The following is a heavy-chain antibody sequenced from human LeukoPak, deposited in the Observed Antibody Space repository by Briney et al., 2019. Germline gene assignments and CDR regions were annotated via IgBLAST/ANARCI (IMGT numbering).Heavy chain of an antibody. Sequence: PGGSLRLSCAASGFTFSSYGMHWVRQAPGKGLEWVAVISYDGSNKYYADSVKGRFIISRDNSKNTLYLQMNSLRAEDTAVYYCAKDPTIFGVVMSGMDVWGQGTTVTVSS. CDR3: AKDPTIFGVVMSGMDV. CDR1: GFTFSSYG. D-gene: IGHD3-3*01. V-gene: IGHV3-30*18. J-gene: IGHJ6*02. CDR2: ISYDGSNK.